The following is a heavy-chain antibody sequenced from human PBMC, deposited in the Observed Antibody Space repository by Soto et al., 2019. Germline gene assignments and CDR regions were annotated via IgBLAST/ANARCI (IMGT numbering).Heavy chain of an antibody. Sequence: QVQLQQWGAGLLKPSETLSLTCAVYGGSFSGYYWSWIRQPPGKGLEWIGEINHSGSTNYNPSLKSRVTIPVYTSKIQFSLKLGSVTAADTAVYYCARANETQVGYGYFDYWGQGTLVTVSS. CDR3: ARANETQVGYGYFDY. CDR2: INHSGST. CDR1: GGSFSGYY. J-gene: IGHJ4*02. D-gene: IGHD1-26*01. V-gene: IGHV4-34*01.